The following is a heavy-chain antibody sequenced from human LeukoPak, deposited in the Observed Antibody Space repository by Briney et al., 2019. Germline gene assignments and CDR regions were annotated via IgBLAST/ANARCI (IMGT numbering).Heavy chain of an antibody. CDR1: GYTFTGYY. Sequence: ASVKVSCKTSGYTFTGYYMHWVRQAPGQGLEWMGWINPKSGGTNYAQKFLGRVTMTRDTSISAAHMGLSRLRSDDTAVYYCARCDYDSGAYSYDNWGQGTLVTVSS. CDR3: ARCDYDSGAYSYDN. V-gene: IGHV1-2*02. CDR2: INPKSGGT. J-gene: IGHJ4*02. D-gene: IGHD3-22*01.